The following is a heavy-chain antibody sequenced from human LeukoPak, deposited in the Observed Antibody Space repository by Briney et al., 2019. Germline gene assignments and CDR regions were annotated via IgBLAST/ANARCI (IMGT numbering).Heavy chain of an antibody. V-gene: IGHV4-34*01. CDR1: CGPYDDYY. D-gene: IGHD5-18*01. Sequence: PSDTLSLIHAVYCGPYDDYYCMWIRQPPPKGLEGIGEIHPHGFYYYNSPLTSRVTISIDTSKSQFSLRLPSVTAADTAFYYCARGRDSSKAGDHGGEGSLVTVS. CDR2: IHPHGFY. CDR3: ARGRDSSKAGDH. J-gene: IGHJ4*02.